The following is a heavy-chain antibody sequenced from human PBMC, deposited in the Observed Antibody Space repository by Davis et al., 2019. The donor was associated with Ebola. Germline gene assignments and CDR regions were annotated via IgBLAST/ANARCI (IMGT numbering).Heavy chain of an antibody. CDR1: GGSFSGYY. J-gene: IGHJ4*02. D-gene: IGHD6-13*01. CDR3: ARPSLRSRFDY. V-gene: IGHV4-34*01. Sequence: MPSETLSLTCAVYGGSFSGYYWSWIRQLPGKGLEWIGEINHSGSTNYNPSLKSRVTISVDTSKNQFSLKLSSVTAADTAVYYCARPSLRSRFDYWGQGTLVTVSS. CDR2: INHSGST.